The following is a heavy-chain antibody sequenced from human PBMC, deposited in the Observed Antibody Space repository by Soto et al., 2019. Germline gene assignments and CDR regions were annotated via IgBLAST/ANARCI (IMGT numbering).Heavy chain of an antibody. V-gene: IGHV4-39*01. Sequence: XATLSLTCSLSGGCINSSEHFWGWIRQTPGKGLEWIGSVYYTETTYYNPSLKSPVTISVETSRNTFSLKVNSVAAADTGIYYCARQRVLSTNMFITSFDPWGQGTLVTV. CDR3: ARQRVLSTNMFITSFDP. CDR2: VYYTETT. J-gene: IGHJ5*02. CDR1: GGCINSSEHF. D-gene: IGHD3-10*02.